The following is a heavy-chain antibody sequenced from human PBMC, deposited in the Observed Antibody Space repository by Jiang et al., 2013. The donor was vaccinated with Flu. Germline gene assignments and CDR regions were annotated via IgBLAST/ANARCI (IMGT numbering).Heavy chain of an antibody. CDR2: IYPGDSDT. CDR1: GYSFSNYW. D-gene: IGHD3-10*01. CDR3: ARRAKVSYYGMDV. Sequence: GAEVKKPGESLKISCEGFGYSFSNYWIAWVRQMPGKGLEWMGIIYPGDSDTRYSPSFQGQVTISADKSISTAYPQWSSLKASDTAMYYCARRAKVSYYGMDVWGKGTTVTVSS. J-gene: IGHJ6*04. V-gene: IGHV5-51*01.